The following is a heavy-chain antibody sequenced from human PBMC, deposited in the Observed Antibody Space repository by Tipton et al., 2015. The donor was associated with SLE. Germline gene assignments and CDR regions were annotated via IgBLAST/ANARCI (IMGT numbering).Heavy chain of an antibody. CDR3: ARHWQLVDY. CDR1: GGSISSSSYY. D-gene: IGHD6-6*01. V-gene: IGHV4-39*01. J-gene: IGHJ4*02. Sequence: LRLSCAVSGGSISSSSYYWGLIRQPPGKGLEWIGSIYYSGSTYYNPSLKSRVTISVDTSKNQFSLKLSSVTAADTAVYYCARHWQLVDYWGQGTLVTVSS. CDR2: IYYSGST.